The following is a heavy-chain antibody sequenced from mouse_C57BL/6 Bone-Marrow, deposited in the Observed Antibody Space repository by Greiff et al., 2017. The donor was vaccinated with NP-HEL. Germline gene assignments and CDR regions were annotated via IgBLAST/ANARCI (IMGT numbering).Heavy chain of an antibody. Sequence: VQLQQSGAELARPGASVKLSCKASGYTFTSYGISWVKQRTGQGLEWIGEIYPRSGNTYYNEKFTGKATLTADISSSTAYMELRSLTSEDSAVYFCARGHYYGSSHWYFDVWGTGTTVTVSS. CDR1: GYTFTSYG. D-gene: IGHD1-1*01. J-gene: IGHJ1*03. V-gene: IGHV1-81*01. CDR3: ARGHYYGSSHWYFDV. CDR2: IYPRSGNT.